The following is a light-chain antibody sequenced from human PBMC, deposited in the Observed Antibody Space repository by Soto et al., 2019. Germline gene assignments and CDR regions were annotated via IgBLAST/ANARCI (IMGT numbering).Light chain of an antibody. J-gene: IGLJ1*01. V-gene: IGLV2-14*03. CDR2: DVT. Sequence: QSVLTQPASVSGSPGQSITISCTGTGSDIGSYNYVSWYQHHPGKVPKFIIYDVTNRPSGVSDRFSGSKSGHTASLTISGLQAEDEADYYCNSYTSASTYVFGTGTKVTVL. CDR1: GSDIGSYNY. CDR3: NSYTSASTYV.